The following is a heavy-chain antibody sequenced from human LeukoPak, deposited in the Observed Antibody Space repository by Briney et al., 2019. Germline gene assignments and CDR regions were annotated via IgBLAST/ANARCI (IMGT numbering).Heavy chain of an antibody. J-gene: IGHJ4*02. D-gene: IGHD1-14*01. CDR3: AVRHHELVY. CDR2: IRDDGGDK. CDR1: GFTFNNYG. Sequence: GGSLRLSCAASGFTFNNYGMHWVRQAPGKGLEWVAFIRDDGGDKFYADSVKDRFTISRDSSKNTLYLQMNSLRAEDTAVYYCAVRHHELVYWGQGTLVTVSS. V-gene: IGHV3-30*02.